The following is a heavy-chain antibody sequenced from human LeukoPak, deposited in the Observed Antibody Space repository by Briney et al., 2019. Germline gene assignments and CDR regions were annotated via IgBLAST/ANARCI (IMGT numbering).Heavy chain of an antibody. V-gene: IGHV1-69*13. CDR3: ARSYSSSWQPNRKYNWFDP. J-gene: IGHJ5*02. CDR1: GGTFSSYA. Sequence: ASVKVFYKASGGTFSSYAISWVRQAPGQGLEWMGGIIPIFGTANYAQKFQGRVTITADESTSTAYMELSSLRSEDTAVYYCARSYSSSWQPNRKYNWFDPWGQGTLVTVSS. D-gene: IGHD6-13*01. CDR2: IIPIFGTA.